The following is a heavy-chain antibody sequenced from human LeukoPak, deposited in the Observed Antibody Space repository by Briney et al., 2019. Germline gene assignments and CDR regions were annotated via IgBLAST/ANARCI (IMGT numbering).Heavy chain of an antibody. J-gene: IGHJ5*02. V-gene: IGHV4-39*07. Sequence: KSSETLSLTCTVPGGSISSSSYYWGWIRQPPGKGLEWIGSIYYSGSTYYNPSLKSRVTISVDTSKNQFSLKLSSVTAADTAVYYCARDSSMEGWFDPWGQGTLVTVSS. CDR3: ARDSSMEGWFDP. CDR1: GGSISSSSYY. D-gene: IGHD2/OR15-2a*01. CDR2: IYYSGST.